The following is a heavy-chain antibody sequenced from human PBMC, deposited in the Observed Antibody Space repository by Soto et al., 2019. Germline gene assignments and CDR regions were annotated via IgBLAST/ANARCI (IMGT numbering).Heavy chain of an antibody. CDR3: CAGPAYDDSLGGPFDY. Sequence: ASVKVSCKASGFTFTSSAVQWVRQARGQRLEWIGWIVVGSGNTNYAQKFQERVTITRDMSTSTAYMELSSLRSEDTAAYYCCAGPAYDDSLGGPFDYWGQGTLVTVSS. CDR1: GFTFTSSA. CDR2: IVVGSGNT. J-gene: IGHJ4*02. V-gene: IGHV1-58*01. D-gene: IGHD3-9*01.